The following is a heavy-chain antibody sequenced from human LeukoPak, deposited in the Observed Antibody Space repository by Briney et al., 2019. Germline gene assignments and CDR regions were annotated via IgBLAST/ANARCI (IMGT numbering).Heavy chain of an antibody. CDR3: AKDWLDYSGSYSSFDY. CDR1: GFTFSSYG. Sequence: GGSQRLSCAASGFTFSSYGMHWVRQAPGKGLEWVAVISYDGSNKYYADSVKGRFTISRDNSKNTLYLQMNSLRAEDTAVYYCAKDWLDYSGSYSSFDYWGQGTLVTVSS. V-gene: IGHV3-30*18. D-gene: IGHD1-26*01. CDR2: ISYDGSNK. J-gene: IGHJ4*02.